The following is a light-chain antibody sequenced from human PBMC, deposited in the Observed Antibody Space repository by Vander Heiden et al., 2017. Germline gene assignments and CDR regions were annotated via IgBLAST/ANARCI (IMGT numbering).Light chain of an antibody. Sequence: DIQMTQSPSTLSASVGDRVTITCRASQSISNYLTWYQQKPGKAPKLLICKASSLESGVPSRFSGSGSGTEFTLTISSLQPDDFATYYCQQSNTYSRTFGQGTKVEIK. CDR1: QSISNY. J-gene: IGKJ1*01. CDR2: KAS. CDR3: QQSNTYSRT. V-gene: IGKV1-5*03.